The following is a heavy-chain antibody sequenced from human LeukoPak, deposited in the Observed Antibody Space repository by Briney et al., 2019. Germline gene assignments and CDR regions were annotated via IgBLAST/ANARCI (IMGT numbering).Heavy chain of an antibody. CDR3: ARGLPPTP. Sequence: GGSLRLSCAASGFTFSSYAMSWVRQAPGKGLEWVANIKQDGSEKYYVDSVKGRFTISRDNAKNSLYLQMNSLRAEDTAVYYCARGLPPTPWGQGTLVTVSS. CDR1: GFTFSSYA. V-gene: IGHV3-7*01. J-gene: IGHJ5*02. CDR2: IKQDGSEK.